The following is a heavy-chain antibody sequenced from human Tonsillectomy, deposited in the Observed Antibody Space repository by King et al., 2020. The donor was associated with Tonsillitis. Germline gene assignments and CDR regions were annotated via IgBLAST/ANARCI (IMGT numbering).Heavy chain of an antibody. V-gene: IGHV1-2*02. CDR2: INPNSGGT. CDR3: ARGEYRSGWYASDFDY. Sequence: QLVQSGAEVKKPGASVKVSCKASGYTFTGYYMHWVRQAPGQGLEWRGWINPNSGGTNYAQKFQGRVTMTRDTSISTAYMELSRLRSDDTAVYYCARGEYRSGWYASDFDYWGQGTLVTVSS. J-gene: IGHJ4*02. CDR1: GYTFTGYY. D-gene: IGHD6-19*01.